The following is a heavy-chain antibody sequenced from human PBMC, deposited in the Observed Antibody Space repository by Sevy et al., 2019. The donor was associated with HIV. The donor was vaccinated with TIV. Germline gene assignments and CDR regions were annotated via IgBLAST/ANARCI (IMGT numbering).Heavy chain of an antibody. D-gene: IGHD2-2*01. J-gene: IGHJ4*02. CDR2: IIPSFGTT. V-gene: IGHV1-69*13. CDR1: GGTFSNYA. Sequence: ASVKVSFKASGGTFSNYALSWVRQAPGQGLEWMGGIIPSFGTTNFAQTFQGRVTITADESTSTAYMELSSLRSADTAVYYCARTPLVRIPGATDLYFDNWGQGALVTVSS. CDR3: ARTPLVRIPGATDLYFDN.